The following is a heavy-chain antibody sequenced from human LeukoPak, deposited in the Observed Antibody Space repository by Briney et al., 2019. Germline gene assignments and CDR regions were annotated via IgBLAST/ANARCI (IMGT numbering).Heavy chain of an antibody. V-gene: IGHV3-21*01. D-gene: IGHD3-10*01. CDR2: SGTRSGTK. CDR3: VVQITYGESSDPDF. J-gene: IGHJ4*02. CDR1: GFTLSSLA. Sequence: GGSLRLSCAASGFTLSSLAMHWVRQAPGKGLEWVSSSGTRSGTKYYADSVKGRSTISRDSAKNSVSLQINSLRAEDTAVYYCVVQITYGESSDPDFWGQGTLVTVSS.